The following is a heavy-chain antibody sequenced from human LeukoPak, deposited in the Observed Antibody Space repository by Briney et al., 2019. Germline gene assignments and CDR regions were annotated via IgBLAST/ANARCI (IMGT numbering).Heavy chain of an antibody. D-gene: IGHD6-13*01. CDR3: AAAFSSWYGPFDY. Sequence: ASVKVSCKASGFTFTSSAVQWVRQARGQRLEWIGWIVVGSGNTNYAQKFQERVTITRDMSTSTAYMELSSLRSGDTAVYYCAAAFSSWYGPFDYWGQGTLVTVSS. CDR1: GFTFTSSA. J-gene: IGHJ4*02. CDR2: IVVGSGNT. V-gene: IGHV1-58*01.